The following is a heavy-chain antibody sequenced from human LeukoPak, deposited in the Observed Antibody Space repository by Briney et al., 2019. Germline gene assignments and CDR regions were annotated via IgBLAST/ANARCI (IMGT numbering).Heavy chain of an antibody. Sequence: GGSLRLSCATSGFTFSSYTMNWVHQAPGKGLEWVSSIGTGSTSIYYADSVKGRFTISRDNARNSLYLQMNSLRAEDTAVYYCARSDDCDYWGQGALVTVSS. D-gene: IGHD2-21*01. CDR1: GFTFSSYT. V-gene: IGHV3-21*01. CDR2: IGTGSTSI. CDR3: ARSDDCDY. J-gene: IGHJ4*02.